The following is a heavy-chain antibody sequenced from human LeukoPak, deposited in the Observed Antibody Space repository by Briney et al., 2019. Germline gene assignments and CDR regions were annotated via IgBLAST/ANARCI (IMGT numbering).Heavy chain of an antibody. CDR1: GFTFSSYS. J-gene: IGHJ4*02. Sequence: GGSLSLSCAASGFTFSSYSMNWVRQAPGKGLEWVSSIISSGSAIYYADSVKGRFTISRDNAKNSLYLQMNSLRDEDTAVYYCARVEGALPYFDYWGQGSLVTVSS. V-gene: IGHV3-48*02. CDR2: IISSGSAI. D-gene: IGHD1-26*01. CDR3: ARVEGALPYFDY.